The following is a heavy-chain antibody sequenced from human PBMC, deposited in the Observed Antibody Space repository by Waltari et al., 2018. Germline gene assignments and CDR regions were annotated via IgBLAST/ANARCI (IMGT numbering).Heavy chain of an antibody. Sequence: QVQLQASVPGLVKPSETLSLTCTVSGGSISSYYWSWIRQPPGKGLEWIGYIYYRGRTNYNPNLKSRVTISVDTSKNKFALKLSSMIAADTAVYYCARRKRYSSSWYDRYSGDDWYVDLWCRGTLVTVSS. CDR2: IYYRGRT. CDR1: GGSISSYY. D-gene: IGHD6-13*01. J-gene: IGHJ2*01. V-gene: IGHV4-59*01. CDR3: ARRKRYSSSWYDRYSGDDWYVDL.